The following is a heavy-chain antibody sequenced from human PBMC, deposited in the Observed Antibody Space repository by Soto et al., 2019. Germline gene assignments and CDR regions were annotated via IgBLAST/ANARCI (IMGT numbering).Heavy chain of an antibody. CDR2: ISGTGVST. Sequence: GGSLRLSCAASGFSFSGFTFSSYAMTWVRQAPGKGLEWVSTISGTGVSTYYTDSVKGRFTVSRDNSKDTLYMRMNSLRAEDAAVYFCAKGGRPPREPFMDVWGQGTTVTVSS. CDR3: AKGGRPPREPFMDV. D-gene: IGHD1-1*01. V-gene: IGHV3-23*01. J-gene: IGHJ6*02. CDR1: GFSFSGFTFSSYA.